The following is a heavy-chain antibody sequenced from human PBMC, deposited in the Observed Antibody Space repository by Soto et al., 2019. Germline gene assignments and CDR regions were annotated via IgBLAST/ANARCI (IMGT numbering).Heavy chain of an antibody. CDR3: ARDRCISTSCHWWFDP. D-gene: IGHD2-2*01. V-gene: IGHV6-1*01. J-gene: IGHJ5*02. Sequence: QVQLQQSGPRLVKPSQTLSLTCAISGDSVSSNSAAWNWIRQSPSRGLEWLGRTYYRSKWYNDYELSVKSRIIINPDTSKNQFSLQLSSVTPEDTAVYYCARDRCISTSCHWWFDPWGQGTLVTVSS. CDR2: TYYRSKWYN. CDR1: GDSVSSNSAA.